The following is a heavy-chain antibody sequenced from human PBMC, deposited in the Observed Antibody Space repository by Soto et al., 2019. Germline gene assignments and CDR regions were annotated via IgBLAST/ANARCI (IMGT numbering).Heavy chain of an antibody. CDR1: GYTFTSYY. CDR3: ARDLPFEVLMVYATYGMDV. CDR2: INPSGGST. Sequence: GASVKVSCKASGYTFTSYYMHWVRQAPGQGLEWMGIINPSGGSTSYAQKFQGRVTMTRDTSTSTVYMELSSLRSEDTAVYYCARDLPFEVLMVYATYGMDVWGQGTTVTVSS. J-gene: IGHJ6*02. V-gene: IGHV1-46*01. D-gene: IGHD2-8*01.